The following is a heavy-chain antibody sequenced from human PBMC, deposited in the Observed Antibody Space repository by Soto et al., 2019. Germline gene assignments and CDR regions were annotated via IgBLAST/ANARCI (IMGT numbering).Heavy chain of an antibody. CDR1: GFNFTYHA. CDR2: VSGNGENT. Sequence: EGQLLESGGNLVQPGRSLRLSCTASGFNFTYHAMSWVRQAPGKGLQWVSTVSGNGENTYYAESVRGRFTISRDTYKNTLYLQMNSLRVEDTAVSYCARLPGGTAARPACWGQGPPFTVSS. CDR3: ARLPGGTAARPAC. V-gene: IGHV3-23*01. J-gene: IGHJ4*02. D-gene: IGHD6-6*01.